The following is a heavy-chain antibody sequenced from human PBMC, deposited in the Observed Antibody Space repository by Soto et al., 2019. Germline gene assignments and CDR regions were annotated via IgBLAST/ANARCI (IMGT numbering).Heavy chain of an antibody. CDR1: GGSISSGDYY. Sequence: QVQLQESGPGLVKPSQTLSLTCTVSGGSISSGDYYWSWIRQPPGKGLEWFGYIYYSGSTYYNPSLKSRVTISVDTSKKQFSLKLRSVTAADTAVYYCARNYDFSGWFDPWGQGTLVTVSS. D-gene: IGHD3-3*01. CDR2: IYYSGST. J-gene: IGHJ5*02. V-gene: IGHV4-30-4*01. CDR3: ARNYDFSGWFDP.